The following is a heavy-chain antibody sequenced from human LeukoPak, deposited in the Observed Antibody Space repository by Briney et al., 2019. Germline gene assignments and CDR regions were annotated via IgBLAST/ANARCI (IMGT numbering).Heavy chain of an antibody. V-gene: IGHV1-69*05. CDR1: LRTFTTYA. J-gene: IGHJ4*02. Sequence: SVTVSSTASLRTFTTYAISWVRQAPGQGLEWMGGTIPIFGTANSAQKFQGRVTITTNESTSTAYMELSSLRSEDTAVYDCASDVFHWGQGTLVTVSS. CDR3: ASDVFH. CDR2: TIPIFGTA. D-gene: IGHD2-21*01.